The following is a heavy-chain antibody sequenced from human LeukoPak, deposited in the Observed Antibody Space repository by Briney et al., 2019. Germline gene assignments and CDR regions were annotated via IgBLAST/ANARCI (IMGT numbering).Heavy chain of an antibody. CDR1: GFTFSDYN. D-gene: IGHD3-22*01. J-gene: IGHJ4*02. V-gene: IGHV3-11*04. CDR3: ARYYYDSSGYYYKDY. Sequence: GGSLRLSCAASGFTFSDYNMRWIRQAPGKGLEWVSYISSSGSTIYYADSVKGRFTISRDNAKNSLYLQMNSLRAEDTAMYYCARYYYDSSGYYYKDYWGQGTLVTVSS. CDR2: ISSSGSTI.